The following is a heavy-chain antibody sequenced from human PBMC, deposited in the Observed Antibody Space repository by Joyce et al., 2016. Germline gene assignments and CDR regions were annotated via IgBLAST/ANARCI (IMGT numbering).Heavy chain of an antibody. CDR3: ARVPGFH. CDR1: GFTVGNNY. CDR2: IYSGGDT. Sequence: EVQLVESGGGLIQPGGSLRLSCAASGFTVGNNYMTWVRQAPGKVVGWVSFIYSGGDTYYADSVKGRFTISRDKNTLYLQMNSLRVEDTAVYYCARVPGFHWGQRTLVTVSS. J-gene: IGHJ4*02. V-gene: IGHV3-53*01.